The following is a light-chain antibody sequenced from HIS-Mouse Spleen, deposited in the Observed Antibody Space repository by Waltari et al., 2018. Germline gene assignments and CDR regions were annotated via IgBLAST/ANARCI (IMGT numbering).Light chain of an antibody. Sequence: DIVMTQSPDSLPRSRAARATITFKSSQSVLYSSNDKNYLAWYQQKPGQPPKLLIYWASTRESGVPDRFSGSGSGTDFTLTISSLQAEDVAVYYCQQYYSTPFTFGPGTKVDIK. CDR1: QSVLYSSNDKNY. V-gene: IGKV4-1*01. CDR3: QQYYSTPFT. J-gene: IGKJ3*01. CDR2: WAS.